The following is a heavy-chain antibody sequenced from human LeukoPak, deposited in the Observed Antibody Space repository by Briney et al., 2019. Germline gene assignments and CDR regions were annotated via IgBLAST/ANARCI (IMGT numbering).Heavy chain of an antibody. CDR1: GYTFTGYY. Sequence: ASVKVSCKASGYTFTGYYMHWGRQAPGQGLEWMGWINPNSGGTNYAQKFQGRVTMTRDTSISTAYMELSRLRSDDTAVYYGAVGRLSSGYYEDDAFDIWGQGTMVTVSS. CDR3: AVGRLSSGYYEDDAFDI. D-gene: IGHD3-22*01. CDR2: INPNSGGT. J-gene: IGHJ3*02. V-gene: IGHV1-2*02.